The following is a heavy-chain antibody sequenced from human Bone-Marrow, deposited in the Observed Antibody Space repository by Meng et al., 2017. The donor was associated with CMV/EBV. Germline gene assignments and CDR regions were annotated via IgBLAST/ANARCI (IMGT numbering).Heavy chain of an antibody. D-gene: IGHD6-13*01. CDR3: ARVASAGRGMDV. Sequence: GGSLKISCAASGFTFSSHWMTWVRQAPGKGLEWVANMNQDGSQKNYVDSVKGRFTISRDNAKNSLFLQMNSLRAEDTAVYYCARVASAGRGMDVWGQGTTVTVSS. CDR2: MNQDGSQK. J-gene: IGHJ6*02. CDR1: GFTFSSHW. V-gene: IGHV3-7*04.